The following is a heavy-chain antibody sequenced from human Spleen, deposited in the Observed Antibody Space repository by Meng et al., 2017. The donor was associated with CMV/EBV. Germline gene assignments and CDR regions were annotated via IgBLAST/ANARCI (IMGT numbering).Heavy chain of an antibody. J-gene: IGHJ4*02. Sequence: ASVKVSCKASGYTFTRYYIHWVRQAPGHGPEGMGMINPSGGSTAYAQKFQGRVTMTRDTSTSTVYMELSSLRSEDTAVYYCAKASKYSSSAVFDYWGQGTLVTVSS. CDR2: INPSGGST. CDR3: AKASKYSSSAVFDY. V-gene: IGHV1-46*01. D-gene: IGHD6-6*01. CDR1: GYTFTRYY.